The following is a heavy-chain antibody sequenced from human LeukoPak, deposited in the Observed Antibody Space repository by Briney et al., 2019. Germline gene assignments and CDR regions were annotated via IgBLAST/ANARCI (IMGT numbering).Heavy chain of an antibody. V-gene: IGHV7-4-1*02. D-gene: IGHD3-22*01. CDR1: GYTFTSYA. CDR3: ARDFGGYYDSSGYYYLSG. CDR2: INTNTGNP. J-gene: IGHJ4*02. Sequence: APVKVSCKASGYTFTSYAMNWVRQAPGQGLEWMGWINTNTGNPTYAQGFTGRFVFSLDTSVSTAYPQISSLKAEDTAVYYCARDFGGYYDSSGYYYLSGWGQGTLVTVSS.